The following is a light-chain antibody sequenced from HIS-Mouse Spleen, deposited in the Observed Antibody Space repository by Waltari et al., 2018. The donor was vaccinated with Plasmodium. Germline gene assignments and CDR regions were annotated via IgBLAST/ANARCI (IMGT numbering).Light chain of an antibody. CDR1: QSVSSN. J-gene: IGKJ3*01. CDR3: QQYNNWSFT. CDR2: GAS. Sequence: EIVMTQPPATLSVSPGERATLPCRSSQSVSSNLSWYQQKPGQAPRLLINGASTRATGIPARFSGSGSGTEFTLTISSLQSEDFAVYYCQQYNNWSFTFGPGTKVDIK. V-gene: IGKV3-15*01.